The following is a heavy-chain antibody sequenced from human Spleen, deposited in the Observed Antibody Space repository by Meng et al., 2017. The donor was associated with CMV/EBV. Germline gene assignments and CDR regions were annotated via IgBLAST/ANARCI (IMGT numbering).Heavy chain of an antibody. CDR2: ISYSGST. V-gene: IGHV4-61*03. D-gene: IGHD2-15*01. CDR3: ARGRIYWFDP. Sequence: CIVSGGSVSSDSYFWTWIRQPPGKGLEWIGYISYSGSTNYNPSLKSRVTISVDTSKNHFSLRLRSVTAADTAVYYCARGRIYWFDPWGQGTLVTVSS. CDR1: GGSVSSDSYF. J-gene: IGHJ5*02.